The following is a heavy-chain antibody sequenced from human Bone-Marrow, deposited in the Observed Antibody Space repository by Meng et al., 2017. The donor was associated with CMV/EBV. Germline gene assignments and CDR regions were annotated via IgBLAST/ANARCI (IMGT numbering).Heavy chain of an antibody. CDR3: ARDSASGLDV. D-gene: IGHD6-19*01. CDR2: ISSSSSYI. Sequence: GESLKISCAASGFTFSSYSMNWVRQAPGKGLEWVSSISSSSSYIYYADSVKGRFTISRDNAKNSLYLQMNSLRAEDTAVYYCARDSASGLDVWGQGTTVTVSS. CDR1: GFTFSSYS. V-gene: IGHV3-21*01. J-gene: IGHJ6*02.